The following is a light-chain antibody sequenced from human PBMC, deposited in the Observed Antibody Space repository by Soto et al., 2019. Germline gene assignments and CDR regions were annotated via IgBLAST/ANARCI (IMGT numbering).Light chain of an antibody. Sequence: EIVLTQSPGTLSLSPGERATLSCRASQSVSSSYLAWYQQKPGQAPRLLIYGAASRATGIPDRFSGSGSGTDFTLTIRRLEPEDFAVYYSQQYGSSPQTFGQGTKV. V-gene: IGKV3-20*01. J-gene: IGKJ1*01. CDR1: QSVSSSY. CDR3: QQYGSSPQT. CDR2: GAA.